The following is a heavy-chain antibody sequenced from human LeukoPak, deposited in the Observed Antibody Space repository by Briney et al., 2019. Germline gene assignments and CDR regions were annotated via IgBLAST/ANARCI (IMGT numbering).Heavy chain of an antibody. CDR2: ISSRSDYI. V-gene: IGHV3-21*01. D-gene: IGHD6-13*01. J-gene: IGHJ4*02. CDR3: ARDSSWYDY. Sequence: GGSLRLSCGASGFIFSNFAMSWVRQAQGKGLEWVSSISSRSDYIYCADSVKGRFTISRDNAKNSLYLQMNSLRAEDTAVYYCARDSSWYDYWGQGTLVTVSS. CDR1: GFIFSNFA.